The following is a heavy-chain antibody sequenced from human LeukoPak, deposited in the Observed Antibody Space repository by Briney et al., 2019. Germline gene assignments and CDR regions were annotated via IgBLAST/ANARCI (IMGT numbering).Heavy chain of an antibody. CDR2: ISYDGSNK. Sequence: GRSLRLSCAASGFTFSSYGMHWVRQAPGKGLEWVAVISYDGSNKYYADSVKGRFTISRDNSKNTLYLQMNSLRAEDTAVYYCAKVIKPQLNWYFDLWGRGTLVTVSS. CDR3: AKVIKPQLNWYFDL. D-gene: IGHD5-18*01. CDR1: GFTFSSYG. J-gene: IGHJ2*01. V-gene: IGHV3-30*18.